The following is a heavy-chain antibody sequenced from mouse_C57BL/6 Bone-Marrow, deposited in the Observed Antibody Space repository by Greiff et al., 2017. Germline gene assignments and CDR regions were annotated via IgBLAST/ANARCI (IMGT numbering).Heavy chain of an antibody. V-gene: IGHV1-62-2*01. CDR3: ARHDRYYDYEGYFDY. J-gene: IGHJ2*01. CDR1: GYIFTEYT. Sequence: QVQLQQSGAELVKPGASVKLSCKASGYIFTEYTIHWVKQRSGQGLEWIGWFYPGSGSIKYNERFKDKATLTADKSSNTVYMELSRLTSEDSAVYFCARHDRYYDYEGYFDYWGQGTTLTVSS. D-gene: IGHD2-4*01. CDR2: FYPGSGSI.